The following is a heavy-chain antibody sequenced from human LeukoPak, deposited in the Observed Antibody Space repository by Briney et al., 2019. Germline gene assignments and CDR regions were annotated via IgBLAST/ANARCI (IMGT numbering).Heavy chain of an antibody. D-gene: IGHD2-8*01. CDR1: GFTFTNYA. J-gene: IGHJ6*03. V-gene: IGHV3-30*09. CDR2: VSYDGTDT. CDR3: ARDDLYPGYMDV. Sequence: PGGSLGLSCAASGFTFTNYAMNWVCQAPGKGLEWVATVSYDGTDTSYADSVKGRFAIFRDNSKNTLYLQMNSLRTEDTAVYYCARDDLYPGYMDVWGKGTTVTVSS.